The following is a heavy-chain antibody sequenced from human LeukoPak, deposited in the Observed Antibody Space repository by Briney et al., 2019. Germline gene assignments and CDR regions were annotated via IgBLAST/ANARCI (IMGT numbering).Heavy chain of an antibody. CDR3: ARGHPFCSSTSCSDY. CDR1: GGSFSGYC. V-gene: IGHV4-34*01. Sequence: SETLSLTCAVCGGSFSGYCWSWIRQPPGKGLEWIGEINHSGSTNYNPSLKSRVTISVDTSKNQFSLKLSSVTAADTAVYYCARGHPFCSSTSCSDYWGQGTLVTVSS. D-gene: IGHD2-2*01. CDR2: INHSGST. J-gene: IGHJ4*02.